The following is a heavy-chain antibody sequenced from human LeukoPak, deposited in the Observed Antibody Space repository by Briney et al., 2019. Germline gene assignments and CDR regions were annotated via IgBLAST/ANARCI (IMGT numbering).Heavy chain of an antibody. V-gene: IGHV6-1*01. D-gene: IGHD3-16*01. CDR1: GRGASRNSAA. CDR2: TYYRSKWYN. Sequence: SQTLLLSCTISGRGASRNSAASNWIRQSPKRGLEWLGRTYYRSKWYNDYAVSVKSRITINPDTSKNQFSLQLNSVTPEDTAVYYCARWGVTVTAVVYWGQGTLVTVSS. CDR3: ARWGVTVTAVVY. J-gene: IGHJ4*02.